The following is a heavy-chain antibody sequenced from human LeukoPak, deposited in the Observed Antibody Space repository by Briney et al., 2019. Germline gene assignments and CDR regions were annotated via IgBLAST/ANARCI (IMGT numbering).Heavy chain of an antibody. J-gene: IGHJ4*02. CDR3: AAKWFSTMDYDY. CDR1: GFTFTSSA. V-gene: IGHV1-58*02. Sequence: SVKVSCKASGFTFTSSAMQWVRQARGQRLEWIGWIVVGSGNTNYAKKFQERVTITRDMSTSTAYMELSSLRSEDTAVYYCAAKWFSTMDYDYWGQGTLVTVSS. CDR2: IVVGSGNT. D-gene: IGHD3-10*01.